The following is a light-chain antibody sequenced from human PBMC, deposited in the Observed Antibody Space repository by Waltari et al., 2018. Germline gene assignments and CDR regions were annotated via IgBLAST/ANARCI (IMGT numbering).Light chain of an antibody. CDR2: TND. Sequence: QSVLTQPPSASGTPGQGVTISCPARRSTVGHSPVNWYQHLPGTAPKLLIYTNDQRPSGVPDRFSGSKSGTSASLAISGLQSEDEADYFCSAWDGSLKAVVFGGGTKLTVL. CDR1: RSTVGHSP. J-gene: IGLJ2*01. CDR3: SAWDGSLKAVV. V-gene: IGLV1-44*01.